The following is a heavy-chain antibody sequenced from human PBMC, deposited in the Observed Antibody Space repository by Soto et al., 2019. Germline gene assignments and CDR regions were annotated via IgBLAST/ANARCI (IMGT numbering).Heavy chain of an antibody. V-gene: IGHV3-21*01. Sequence: XGSLRLSCAAAGFTFRTYYMIWVRQAPGKGLDWVSSISAGSSNIYYAPSVKGRFTISRDNAKNSLYLQINSLRAEDTAVYYCARQYPSSSRHFDHWGQGTLVTVSS. CDR1: GFTFRTYY. CDR2: ISAGSSNI. D-gene: IGHD6-6*01. J-gene: IGHJ4*02. CDR3: ARQYPSSSRHFDH.